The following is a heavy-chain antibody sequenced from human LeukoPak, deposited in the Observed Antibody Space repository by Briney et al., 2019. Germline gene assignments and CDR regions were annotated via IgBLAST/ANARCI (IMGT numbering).Heavy chain of an antibody. Sequence: GASVEVSCKASGYTFTGYYMHWVRQAPGQGLEWMGWINPNSGGTNYAQKFQGRVTMTRDTSISTAYLELTSLTSDDTAVYYCARDVHGDYGSGWFDPWGQGTLVSVSS. CDR1: GYTFTGYY. V-gene: IGHV1-2*02. CDR3: ARDVHGDYGSGWFDP. D-gene: IGHD4-17*01. J-gene: IGHJ5*02. CDR2: INPNSGGT.